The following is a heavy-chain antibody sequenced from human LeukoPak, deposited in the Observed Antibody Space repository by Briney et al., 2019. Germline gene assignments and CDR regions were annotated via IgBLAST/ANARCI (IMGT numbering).Heavy chain of an antibody. Sequence: ASVKVSCKASGYTFTSYYMHWVRQAPGQGLEWMGIINPSGGSTSYAQKFQGRVTMTRDMSTSTVYIELSSLRSEDTAVYYCARDGGYNWFDPWGQGTLVTVSS. CDR2: INPSGGST. CDR3: ARDGGYNWFDP. CDR1: GYTFTSYY. D-gene: IGHD3-16*01. V-gene: IGHV1-46*01. J-gene: IGHJ5*02.